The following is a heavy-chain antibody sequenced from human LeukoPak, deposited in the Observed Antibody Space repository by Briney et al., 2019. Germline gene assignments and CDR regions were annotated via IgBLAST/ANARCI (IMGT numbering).Heavy chain of an antibody. CDR1: GFTFSTYW. CDR3: ARDAAPGYFDL. J-gene: IGHJ2*01. Sequence: GGSLRLSSAVSGFTFSTYWMHWVRQGPGKVLAWVSRITSDGSDTGYADSVKGRFTISRDNAKNTLYLHMDSLRAEDTAVYYCARDAAPGYFDLWGRGTLVTVSS. V-gene: IGHV3-74*01. CDR2: ITSDGSDT. D-gene: IGHD2-15*01.